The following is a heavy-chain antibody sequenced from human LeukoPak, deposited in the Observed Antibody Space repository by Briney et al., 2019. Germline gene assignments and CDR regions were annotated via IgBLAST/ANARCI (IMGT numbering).Heavy chain of an antibody. Sequence: GGSLRLSCAASGFTFRNYGMSWVRQAPGKGLEWVSAISNSGGNTYYADSVKGRLTISRDNSRNTLHLQMNSLRAEDTAVYYCAKDDGGSYYIYYYYMDVWGKGTTVTISS. CDR3: AKDDGGSYYIYYYYMDV. CDR1: GFTFRNYG. CDR2: ISNSGGNT. V-gene: IGHV3-23*01. D-gene: IGHD1-26*01. J-gene: IGHJ6*03.